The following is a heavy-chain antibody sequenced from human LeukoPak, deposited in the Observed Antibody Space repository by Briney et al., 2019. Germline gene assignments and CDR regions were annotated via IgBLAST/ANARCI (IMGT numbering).Heavy chain of an antibody. CDR3: ARMLISSGYYVDC. CDR1: GFTVSSNY. J-gene: IGHJ4*02. Sequence: PGGSLRLSCAASGFTVSSNYMSWVRQAPGKGLEWVSVIYSGGTTYYADSVKGRFTISRDDSRNMLYLQMNSLGAEDTAVYYCARMLISSGYYVDCWGQGTLVTVSS. V-gene: IGHV3-53*01. CDR2: IYSGGTT. D-gene: IGHD3-22*01.